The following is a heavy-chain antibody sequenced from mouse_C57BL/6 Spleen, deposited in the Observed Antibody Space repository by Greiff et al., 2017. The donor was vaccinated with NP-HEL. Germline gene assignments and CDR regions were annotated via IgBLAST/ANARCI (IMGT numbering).Heavy chain of an antibody. CDR1: GYTFTSYW. CDR3: ARSLITTVVDDY. V-gene: IGHV1-72*01. J-gene: IGHJ2*01. CDR2: IDPNSGGT. Sequence: QVQLKQPGAELVKPGASVKLSCKASGYTFTSYWMHWVKQRPGRGLEWIGRIDPNSGGTKYNEKFKSKATLTVDKPSSTAYIQLSSLTSEDSAVYDCARSLITTVVDDYWGQGTTLTVSS. D-gene: IGHD1-1*01.